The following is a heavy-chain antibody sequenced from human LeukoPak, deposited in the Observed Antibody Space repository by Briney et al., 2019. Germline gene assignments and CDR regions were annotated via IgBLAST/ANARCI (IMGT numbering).Heavy chain of an antibody. V-gene: IGHV1-2*02. CDR3: ARDLPWYYYDSSGYYFFDY. J-gene: IGHJ4*02. D-gene: IGHD3-22*01. CDR1: GYTFTGYY. CDR2: INPNSGGT. Sequence: ASVKVSCKASGYTFTGYYMHWVRQAPGQGLEWMGWINPNSGGTNYAQKFQGRVTITRDTSISTAYMELSRLRSDDTAVYYCARDLPWYYYDSSGYYFFDYWGQGTLVTVSS.